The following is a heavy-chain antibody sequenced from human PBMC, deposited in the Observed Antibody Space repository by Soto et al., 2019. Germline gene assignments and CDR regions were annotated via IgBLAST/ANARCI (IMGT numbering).Heavy chain of an antibody. V-gene: IGHV1-69*06. CDR1: GGTFSSYA. CDR3: ARDRDGYSNRHFDY. CDR2: IIPIFGTA. Sequence: QVQLVQSGAEVKKPGSSVKVSCKASGGTFSSYAISWVRQAPGQGLEWMGGIIPIFGTANYAQKFRGRVTITADKATSTAYMELSSVRSEDRAVYYCARDRDGYSNRHFDYWGQVTLVSVSS. D-gene: IGHD2-21*01. J-gene: IGHJ4*02.